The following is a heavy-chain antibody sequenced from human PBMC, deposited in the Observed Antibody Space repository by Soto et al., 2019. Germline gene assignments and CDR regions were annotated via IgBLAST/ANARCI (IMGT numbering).Heavy chain of an antibody. Sequence: PSETLSLTCAVSGGSISSGGYSWSWIRQPPGKGLEWIGYIYHSGNIYYNPSLKSRVTISVDRSKNQFSLKLSSVTAADTAVYYCARLYGFSGFDYWGQGTLVTVSS. CDR2: IYHSGNI. J-gene: IGHJ4*02. CDR3: ARLYGFSGFDY. D-gene: IGHD6-25*01. V-gene: IGHV4-30-2*01. CDR1: GGSISSGGYS.